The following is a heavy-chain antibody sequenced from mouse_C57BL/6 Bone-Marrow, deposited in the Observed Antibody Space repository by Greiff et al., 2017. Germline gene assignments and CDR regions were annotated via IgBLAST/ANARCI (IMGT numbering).Heavy chain of an antibody. Sequence: EVQLQQSGPELVKPGASVKMSCKASGYKFTDYNMHWVKQSHGKSLEWIGYINPNNGGTSYNQKFKGKATLTVNKSSSTAYMELRSLTSEDSAVYYCARRGGYDYDSWFAYWGQGTLVTVSA. D-gene: IGHD2-4*01. CDR2: INPNNGGT. CDR3: ARRGGYDYDSWFAY. J-gene: IGHJ3*01. CDR1: GYKFTDYN. V-gene: IGHV1-22*01.